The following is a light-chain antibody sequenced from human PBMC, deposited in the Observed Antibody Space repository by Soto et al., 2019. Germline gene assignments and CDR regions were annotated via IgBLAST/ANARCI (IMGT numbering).Light chain of an antibody. CDR1: QSVSSN. J-gene: IGKJ2*01. V-gene: IGKV3-15*01. CDR2: GAS. Sequence: EVVMTQSPATLSVSPGERATLSCRAGQSVSSNLVWYQQKPGQAPRLLIYGASTRATGIPARFSGSGSGTEFTLTISSLQSEDFAVYYCQHYNNWPPYTFGQGTKLEIK. CDR3: QHYNNWPPYT.